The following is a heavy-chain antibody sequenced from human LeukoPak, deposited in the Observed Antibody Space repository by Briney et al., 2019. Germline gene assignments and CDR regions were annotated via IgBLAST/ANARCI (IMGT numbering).Heavy chain of an antibody. CDR3: ARILLNAFDI. V-gene: IGHV3-21*01. Sequence: PGGSLRLSCAAPGFTFSSYSMNWVRQAPGKGLEWVSSISSSSYIYYADSVKGRFTISRDNAKNSLYLQMSSLRAEDTAVYYCARILLNAFDIWGQGTMVTVSS. J-gene: IGHJ3*02. CDR1: GFTFSSYS. CDR2: ISSSSYI.